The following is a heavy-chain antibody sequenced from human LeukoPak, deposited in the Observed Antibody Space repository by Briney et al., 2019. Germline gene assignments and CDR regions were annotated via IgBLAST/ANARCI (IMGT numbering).Heavy chain of an antibody. CDR2: INPNSGGT. J-gene: IGHJ4*02. V-gene: IGHV1-2*02. Sequence: GASVKVSCKASGYTFTGYYMHWVRQAPRQGLEWMGWINPNSGGTNYAQKFQGRVTMTRDTSISTAYMELSRLRSDDTAVYYCARDQRYSSSWYNDYWGQGTLVTVSS. CDR1: GYTFTGYY. CDR3: ARDQRYSSSWYNDY. D-gene: IGHD6-13*01.